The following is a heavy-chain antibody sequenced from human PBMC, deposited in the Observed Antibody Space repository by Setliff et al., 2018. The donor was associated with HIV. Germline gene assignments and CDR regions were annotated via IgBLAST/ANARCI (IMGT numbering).Heavy chain of an antibody. D-gene: IGHD3-9*01. CDR2: INPDSGDT. Sequence: ASVKVSCKTSGYTFTGYFMHWVRQAPGQGLEWMGWINPDSGDTNSAQKFQDRLTMTRDSSINTAYMKLSRLRYDDTAMYYCATLDQDFHSSAFDSFDIWGQGTLVTVS. V-gene: IGHV1-2*02. J-gene: IGHJ3*02. CDR3: ATLDQDFHSSAFDSFDI. CDR1: GYTFTGYF.